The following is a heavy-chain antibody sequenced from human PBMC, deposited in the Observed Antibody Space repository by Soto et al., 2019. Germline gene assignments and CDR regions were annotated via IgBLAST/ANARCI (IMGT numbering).Heavy chain of an antibody. Sequence: ASVKFSCKASGYTFTGYYLHWVRQAPGQGLEWMGWINPSSGGANIAQKFQGWVTMTRDTSIDTAYMELTRRRSDDTAVYYCARDAAMGDYYHYGMDVWGQGTPVTVSS. CDR1: GYTFTGYY. CDR3: ARDAAMGDYYHYGMDV. J-gene: IGHJ6*02. CDR2: INPSSGGA. D-gene: IGHD5-18*01. V-gene: IGHV1-2*04.